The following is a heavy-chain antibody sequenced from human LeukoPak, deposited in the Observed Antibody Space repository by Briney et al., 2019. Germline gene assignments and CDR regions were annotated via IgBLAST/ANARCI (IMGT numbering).Heavy chain of an antibody. D-gene: IGHD6-13*01. CDR3: ARGAEAETSPLDF. V-gene: IGHV1-2*02. CDR2: INPKSGGT. J-gene: IGHJ4*02. Sequence: ASVKVSCKASGYNFRDYYMHWVRQAPGQGLEWLGWINPKSGGTDYTQQFQGRVTMTRDTSSSTDYLEVRSLRSDDTAVYYCARGAEAETSPLDFWGQGTPVTVSS. CDR1: GYNFRDYY.